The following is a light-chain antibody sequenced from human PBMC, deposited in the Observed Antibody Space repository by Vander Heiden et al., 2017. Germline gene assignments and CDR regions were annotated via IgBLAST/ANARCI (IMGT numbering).Light chain of an antibody. Sequence: SYVLTQPPSVSVAPGKTARITCGGNNIGSKSVQWYRQRPGQAPVLVVYDNKDRPSGIPERFSGSNSGNTATLTIGRVEAGDEADYYCQVWDSSSDHWVFGGGTKLTVL. CDR3: QVWDSSSDHWV. CDR1: NIGSKS. J-gene: IGLJ2*01. V-gene: IGLV3-21*03. CDR2: DNK.